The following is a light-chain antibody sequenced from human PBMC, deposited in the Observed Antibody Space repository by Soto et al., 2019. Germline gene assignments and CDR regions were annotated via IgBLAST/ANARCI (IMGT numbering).Light chain of an antibody. CDR3: QQYNSYSKT. Sequence: DVQITQSPSTVCAFVGDRVTITCRASQRISSWLAWYQQKPGKAPKFLIYDGSTLESGVPARFSGSGSGTDFTLTISSLQPDDFATYYCQQYNSYSKTFGQGTKVDIK. J-gene: IGKJ1*01. CDR2: DGS. V-gene: IGKV1-5*01. CDR1: QRISSW.